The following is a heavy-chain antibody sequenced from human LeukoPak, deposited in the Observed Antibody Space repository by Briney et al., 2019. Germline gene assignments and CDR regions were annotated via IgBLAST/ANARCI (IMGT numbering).Heavy chain of an antibody. CDR1: EFPFSHYA. V-gene: IGHV3-23*01. Sequence: PGGSLRLSCAASEFPFSHYAMNWVRQAPGKGLEWVSGIGASGSSTYYGDPVKGRFTISRDNSKTTLLLQMNSLRAEDTAVYYCARGLGTVNDAFDIWGQGTMVTVSS. CDR3: ARGLGTVNDAFDI. D-gene: IGHD4-17*01. J-gene: IGHJ3*02. CDR2: IGASGSST.